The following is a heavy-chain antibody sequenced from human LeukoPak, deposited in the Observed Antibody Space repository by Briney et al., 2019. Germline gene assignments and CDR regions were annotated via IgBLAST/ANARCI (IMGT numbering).Heavy chain of an antibody. CDR1: GGSISSYY. D-gene: IGHD5-24*01. CDR3: ARHAVMVATRGIDY. J-gene: IGHJ4*02. Sequence: PSETLSLTCTVSGGSISSYYWSWIRQPPGKGLEWIGYIYYSGSTNYNPSLKSRVTISVDTSKNQFSLKLSSVTAADTAVYYCARHAVMVATRGIDYWGQGTLVTVSS. CDR2: IYYSGST. V-gene: IGHV4-59*08.